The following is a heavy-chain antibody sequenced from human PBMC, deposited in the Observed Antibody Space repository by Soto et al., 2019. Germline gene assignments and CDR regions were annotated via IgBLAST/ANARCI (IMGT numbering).Heavy chain of an antibody. CDR1: GYPFTSYA. V-gene: IGHV1-3*01. CDR3: ARGVRFGELSH. D-gene: IGHD3-10*01. Sequence: ASVKLSCKASGYPFTSYAIHWVRQAPGQRLEWMGWINAGNGNTKYSQKFQGRVTITRDTSASTAYMELSSLRSEDTAVYYCARGVRFGELSHWGQGTLVTVSS. J-gene: IGHJ4*02. CDR2: INAGNGNT.